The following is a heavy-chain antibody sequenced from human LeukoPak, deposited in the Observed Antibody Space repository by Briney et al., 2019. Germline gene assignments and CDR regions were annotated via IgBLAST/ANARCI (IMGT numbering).Heavy chain of an antibody. CDR3: ARDFNWFDP. CDR2: IIPIFGTA. V-gene: IGHV1-69*13. J-gene: IGHJ5*02. Sequence: ASVKVSCKASGVTFRSYTISWVRQAPGQGLEWMGGIIPIFGTANYAQKFQVRVTITADESTSTAYLELSSLRSEDTAVYYCARDFNWFDPWGQGTLVTVSS. CDR1: GVTFRSYT.